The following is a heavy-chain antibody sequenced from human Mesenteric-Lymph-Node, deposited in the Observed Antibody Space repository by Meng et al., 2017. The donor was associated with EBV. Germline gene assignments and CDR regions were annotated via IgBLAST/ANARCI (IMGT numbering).Heavy chain of an antibody. Sequence: QVQLQESGPGLVKPSQTRSLTCSVSGGSISSGDSYWSWIRQPPGKGLEWIGYIYYSGSTYYNPSLRSRITISVDTSKNQFSLRLRSVTAADTAVYYCASRDFGENWFDPWGQGTLVTVSS. CDR1: GGSISSGDSY. J-gene: IGHJ5*02. V-gene: IGHV4-30-4*01. CDR3: ASRDFGENWFDP. D-gene: IGHD3-10*01. CDR2: IYYSGST.